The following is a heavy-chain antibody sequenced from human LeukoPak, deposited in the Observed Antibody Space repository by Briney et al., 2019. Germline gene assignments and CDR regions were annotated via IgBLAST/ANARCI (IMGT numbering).Heavy chain of an antibody. CDR3: ARGRITMIRGIIISGYFDY. D-gene: IGHD3-10*01. Sequence: PSETLSLTCTVSGGSISSGSYYWNWIRQPAGKGLEWIGHIYATKNTNYSPSLKSRVNMSADTSKNQFSLKLTSVTAADTAVYYCARGRITMIRGIIISGYFDYWGQGALVTVSS. CDR2: IYATKNT. J-gene: IGHJ4*02. V-gene: IGHV4-61*09. CDR1: GGSISSGSYY.